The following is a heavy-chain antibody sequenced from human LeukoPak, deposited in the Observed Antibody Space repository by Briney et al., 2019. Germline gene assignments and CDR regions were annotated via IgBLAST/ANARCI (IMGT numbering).Heavy chain of an antibody. CDR2: IRYDGSNK. CDR1: GFTFSSYG. Sequence: PGRSLRLSCAASGFTFSSYGMHWVRQAPGKGLEWVAFIRYDGSNKYYADSVKGRFTISRDNSKNTLYLQMNSLRAEDTAVYYCAKEVGWYGAFDIWGQGTMVTVSS. CDR3: AKEVGWYGAFDI. V-gene: IGHV3-30*02. J-gene: IGHJ3*02. D-gene: IGHD2-15*01.